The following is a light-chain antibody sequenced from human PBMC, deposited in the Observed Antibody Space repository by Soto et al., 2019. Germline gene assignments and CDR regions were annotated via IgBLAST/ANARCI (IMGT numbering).Light chain of an antibody. CDR3: QQRSDWLPIT. J-gene: IGKJ5*01. V-gene: IGKV3-11*01. CDR1: QIVNIY. CDR2: DVS. Sequence: EIVMTQPPATLSLSPGERATLSCRASQIVNIYLAWYQHKPCQAPRLLIYDVSYGATGIPVMFSGSGSGTDFTLTISRREPEDFAVYYCQQRSDWLPITFGQGTRLEIK.